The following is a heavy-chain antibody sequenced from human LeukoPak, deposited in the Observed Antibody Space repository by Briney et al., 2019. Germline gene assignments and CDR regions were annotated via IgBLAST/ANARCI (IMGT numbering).Heavy chain of an antibody. V-gene: IGHV4-30-4*01. Sequence: PSETLSLTCTVSGDSFSSGDYYWSWIRQPPGKGLEWIGYIYYSGSTYYNPSLKSRVTISVDTSKNQFSLKLSSVTAADTAVYYCARVGGSAYYYGSGSYPIDYWGQGTLVTVSS. CDR2: IYYSGST. CDR1: GDSFSSGDYY. D-gene: IGHD3-10*01. J-gene: IGHJ4*02. CDR3: ARVGGSAYYYGSGSYPIDY.